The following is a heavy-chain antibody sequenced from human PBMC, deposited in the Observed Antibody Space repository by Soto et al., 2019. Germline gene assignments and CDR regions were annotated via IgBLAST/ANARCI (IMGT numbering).Heavy chain of an antibody. J-gene: IGHJ6*02. D-gene: IGHD2-2*01. Sequence: EVQLVESGGGLVKPGGSLRLSCAASGFTFSNAWMSWVRQAPGKGLEWVGHIKSNTDGGTTDYAAPVKGRFTISRDDSDSTLYLQINSLKTEDTAVYYCTTQKPAAFHYYGMDVWGQGTTVTVSS. V-gene: IGHV3-15*01. CDR1: GFTFSNAW. CDR2: IKSNTDGGTT. CDR3: TTQKPAAFHYYGMDV.